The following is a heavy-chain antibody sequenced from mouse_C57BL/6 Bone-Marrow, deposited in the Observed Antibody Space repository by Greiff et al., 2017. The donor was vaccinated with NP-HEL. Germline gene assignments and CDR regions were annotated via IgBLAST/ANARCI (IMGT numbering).Heavy chain of an antibody. CDR3: ARALFYYEYPSAMDY. V-gene: IGHV7-3*01. CDR1: GFTFTDYY. CDR2: IRNKANGYTT. J-gene: IGHJ4*01. D-gene: IGHD2-4*01. Sequence: EVKLMESGGGLVQPGGSLSLSCAASGFTFTDYYMSWVRQPPGKALEWLGFIRNKANGYTTEYSASVKGRFTISRDNSQSTLYLQMNALRAEDSATYYCARALFYYEYPSAMDYWGQGTSVTVSS.